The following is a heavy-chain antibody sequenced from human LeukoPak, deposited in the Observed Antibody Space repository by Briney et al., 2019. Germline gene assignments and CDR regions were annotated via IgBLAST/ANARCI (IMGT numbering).Heavy chain of an antibody. Sequence: GGSLRLSCAASGFTFSSYWMHWVRQAPGKGLVWVSRINSDGSSTGYADSVKGRFTISRDNAKNTLYLQMNSLRAEDTAVYYCARSLPRKPLWFGESNWFDPWGQGTLVTVSS. V-gene: IGHV3-74*01. CDR1: GFTFSSYW. CDR3: ARSLPRKPLWFGESNWFDP. D-gene: IGHD3-10*01. J-gene: IGHJ5*02. CDR2: INSDGSST.